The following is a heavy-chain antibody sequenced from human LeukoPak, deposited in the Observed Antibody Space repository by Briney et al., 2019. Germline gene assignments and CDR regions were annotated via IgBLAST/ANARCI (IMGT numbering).Heavy chain of an antibody. D-gene: IGHD2-8*01. CDR1: GYTFTSYG. CDR3: ARRQGYCTNGVCYENWFDP. J-gene: IGHJ5*02. CDR2: ISAYNGNT. Sequence: ASMKVSCKASGYTFTSYGISWVRQAPGQGLEWMGWISAYNGNTNYAQKLQGRVTMTTDTSTSTAYMELRSLRSDDTAVYYCARRQGYCTNGVCYENWFDPWGQGTLVTVSS. V-gene: IGHV1-18*01.